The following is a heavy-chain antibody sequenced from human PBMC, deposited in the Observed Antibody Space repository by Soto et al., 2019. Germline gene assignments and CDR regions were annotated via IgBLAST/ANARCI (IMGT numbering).Heavy chain of an antibody. CDR3: ARVSVDVPE. D-gene: IGHD5-12*01. V-gene: IGHV1-2*02. CDR2: IDPKSGGT. J-gene: IGHJ4*02. Sequence: QLVQSGAEVKKPGASLKVPAKLSGPTFIAYYINWVDRAPGQGLEWMGWIDPKSGGTTYEQKFLGRVTMTRDASINTAYMELNRLTSDDTAVYYCARVSVDVPEWGQGTLLTVSS. CDR1: GPTFIAYY.